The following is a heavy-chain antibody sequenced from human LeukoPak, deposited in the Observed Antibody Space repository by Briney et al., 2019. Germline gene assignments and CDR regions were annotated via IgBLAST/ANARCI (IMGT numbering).Heavy chain of an antibody. CDR2: IISSSSTI. Sequence: GGSLRLSCAASGFTFSTYAMSWVRQAPGKGLEWVSYIISSSSTIYYADSVKGRFTISRDNAKNSLYLQMNSLRAEDTAVYYCAREGYSSGWFPFDYWGQGTLVTVSS. CDR3: AREGYSSGWFPFDY. D-gene: IGHD6-19*01. V-gene: IGHV3-48*01. J-gene: IGHJ4*02. CDR1: GFTFSTYA.